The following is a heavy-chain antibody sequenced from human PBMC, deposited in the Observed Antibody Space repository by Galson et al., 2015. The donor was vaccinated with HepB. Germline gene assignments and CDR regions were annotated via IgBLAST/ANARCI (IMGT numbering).Heavy chain of an antibody. D-gene: IGHD3-10*01. CDR2: ISSSSTTI. V-gene: IGHV3-48*04. J-gene: IGHJ4*02. Sequence: SLRLSCAASGFLFSSYSMNWVRQAPGKGLEWVSYISSSSTTIYYGDSVKGRFTVSRDNAKNSLYLQMNSLRAEDTAVYYCGRGEATMVWGLIHYWGQGTLVTVSS. CDR1: GFLFSSYS. CDR3: GRGEATMVWGLIHY.